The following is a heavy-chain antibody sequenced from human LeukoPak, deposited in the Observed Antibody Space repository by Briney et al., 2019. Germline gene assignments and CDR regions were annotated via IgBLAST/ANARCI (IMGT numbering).Heavy chain of an antibody. Sequence: GGSLRLSCEASGFTFSNYAMTWVRQAPGKGLDWVSGISGSGNKIYYADSVKGRFTISRDNSKNTLYLQMNSLRAEDTAVYYCARVHSYGNNWFDPWGQGTLVTVSS. CDR3: ARVHSYGNNWFDP. D-gene: IGHD5-18*01. V-gene: IGHV3-23*01. J-gene: IGHJ5*02. CDR1: GFTFSNYA. CDR2: ISGSGNKI.